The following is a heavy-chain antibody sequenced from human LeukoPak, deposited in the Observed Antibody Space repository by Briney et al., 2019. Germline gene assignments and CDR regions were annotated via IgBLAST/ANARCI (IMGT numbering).Heavy chain of an antibody. CDR1: GFTVSSNY. V-gene: IGHV3-66*01. Sequence: GRSLRLSCAASGFTVSSNYMSWVRQAPGKGLEWVSFIYTTGRTYYADSVKGRFTISRDDSKNTVFLQMNSLRAEDTAVYYCARDPPMTTDFALDVWGQGTTVTVSS. D-gene: IGHD4-11*01. CDR3: ARDPPMTTDFALDV. CDR2: IYTTGRT. J-gene: IGHJ6*02.